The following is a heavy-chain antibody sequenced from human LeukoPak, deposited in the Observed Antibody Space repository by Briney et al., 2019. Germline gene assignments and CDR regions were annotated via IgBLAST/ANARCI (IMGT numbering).Heavy chain of an antibody. V-gene: IGHV1-69*13. CDR1: GGTFSSYA. CDR3: ARVRCSSTSCYERGFDY. Sequence: ASVKVSCKASGGTFSSYAISWERQAPGQGLEWMGGIIPIFGTANYAQKFQGRVTITADESTSTAYMELSSLRSEDTAVYYCARVRCSSTSCYERGFDYWGQGTLVTVSS. D-gene: IGHD2-2*01. J-gene: IGHJ4*02. CDR2: IIPIFGTA.